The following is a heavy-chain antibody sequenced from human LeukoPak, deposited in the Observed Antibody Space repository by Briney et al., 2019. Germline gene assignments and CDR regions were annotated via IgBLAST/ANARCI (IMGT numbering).Heavy chain of an antibody. CDR1: GYTXTTYY. CDR2: INPSGGTT. D-gene: IGHD6-13*01. CDR3: ARDWGQQLGRDCFDY. V-gene: IGHV1-46*01. Sequence: ASVKVSCKASGYTXTTYYMHWVRQAPGQGLEWMGIINPSGGTTSYAQQFQGRVTMTRDTSTSTVYMELSSLRSEDTAVYFCARDWGQQLGRDCFDYWGQGTLVTVSS. J-gene: IGHJ4*02.